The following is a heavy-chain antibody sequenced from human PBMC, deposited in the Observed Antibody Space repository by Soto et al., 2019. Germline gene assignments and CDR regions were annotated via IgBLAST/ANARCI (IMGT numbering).Heavy chain of an antibody. CDR2: MNPNSGNT. D-gene: IGHD3-3*01. V-gene: IGHV1-8*01. Sequence: ASVKVSCKASGYTFTSYDIDWVRQATGQGLEWMGWMNPNSGNTGYAQKFQGRVTMTRNTSISTAYMELSSLRSEDTAVYYCARGSHVLRFLEWLPYFDYWGQGTLVTVSS. CDR3: ARGSHVLRFLEWLPYFDY. J-gene: IGHJ4*02. CDR1: GYTFTSYD.